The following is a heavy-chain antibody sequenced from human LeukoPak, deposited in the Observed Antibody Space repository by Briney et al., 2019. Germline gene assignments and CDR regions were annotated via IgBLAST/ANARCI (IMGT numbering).Heavy chain of an antibody. V-gene: IGHV3-7*03. CDR3: AREAEGGNWFDP. CDR1: GFTFSSHW. CDR2: IKKDGSEK. J-gene: IGHJ5*02. D-gene: IGHD3-16*01. Sequence: GGSLRLSCAASGFTFSSHWMSWVRQAPGKGLEWVANIKKDGSEKYYVDAVKGRFTISRDNAKNSLYLQMNSLRAEDTALCYYAREAEGGNWFDPWGQGTLVTVSS.